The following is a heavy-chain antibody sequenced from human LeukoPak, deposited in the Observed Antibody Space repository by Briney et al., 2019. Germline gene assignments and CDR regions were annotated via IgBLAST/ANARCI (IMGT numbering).Heavy chain of an antibody. J-gene: IGHJ4*02. CDR3: ARGHYDVLAASYKWTPDY. V-gene: IGHV3-21*01. Sequence: GGSLRLSCAVSGFTFSFYSMNWVRQAPGKGLEWVSSITSGGDYIYYADSVKGRFTTSRDNAKNSLSLQLNSLRVEDTAVYYCARGHYDVLAASYKWTPDYWGQGTLVTVSS. D-gene: IGHD3-9*01. CDR1: GFTFSFYS. CDR2: ITSGGDYI.